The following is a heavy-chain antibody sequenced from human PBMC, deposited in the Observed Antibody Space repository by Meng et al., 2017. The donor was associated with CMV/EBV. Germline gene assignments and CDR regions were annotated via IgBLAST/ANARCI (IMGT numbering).Heavy chain of an antibody. D-gene: IGHD3-16*01. V-gene: IGHV3-48*03. CDR2: MDYSGTGV. Sequence: GESLKLPWAGSGFPFSDYEMRWVRQAPGKGLEWVSNMDYSGTGVYYTDSMRGRFTVSSDNARNSLYLQLNSLRAEDTAVYYCASAWGIHFDYWGQGVVVTVSS. J-gene: IGHJ4*02. CDR3: ASAWGIHFDY. CDR1: GFPFSDYE.